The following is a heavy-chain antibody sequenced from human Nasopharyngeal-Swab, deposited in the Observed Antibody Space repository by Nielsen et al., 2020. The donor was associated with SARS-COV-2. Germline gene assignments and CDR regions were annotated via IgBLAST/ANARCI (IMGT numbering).Heavy chain of an antibody. J-gene: IGHJ3*02. CDR2: ISSSSSYI. V-gene: IGHV3-21*01. Sequence: GESLKISCAAPGFTFSSYSMNWVRQAPGKGLEWVSSISSSSSYIYYADSVKGRFTISRDNAKNSLYLQMNSLRAEDTAVYYCARDFRELVGAFDIWGQGTMVTVSS. CDR1: GFTFSSYS. CDR3: ARDFRELVGAFDI. D-gene: IGHD6-13*01.